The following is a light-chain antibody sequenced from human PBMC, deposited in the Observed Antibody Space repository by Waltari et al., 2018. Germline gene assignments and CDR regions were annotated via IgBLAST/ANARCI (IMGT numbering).Light chain of an antibody. Sequence: DIQMTRSPASLSASVGDRVTITCRASQSISSYLNWYQQKTGKDPKLLIYAESSLQSGVPARFSGSGSGTDFTLTISSLQPEDFATYFCQQSYNTPPMYTFGQGTKLELK. CDR3: QQSYNTPPMYT. V-gene: IGKV1-39*01. CDR1: QSISSY. CDR2: AES. J-gene: IGKJ2*01.